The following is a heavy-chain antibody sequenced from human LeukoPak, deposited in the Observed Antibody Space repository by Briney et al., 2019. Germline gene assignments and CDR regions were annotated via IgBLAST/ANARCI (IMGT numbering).Heavy chain of an antibody. CDR3: ARDRGTYSGSYFDY. Sequence: GSSLKVSCKASGGTFSSYAISWVRQAPGQGLEWMGRIIPILGIANYAQKFQGRVTITADKSTSTAYMELSSLRSEDTAVYYCARDRGTYSGSYFDYWGQGTLVTVSS. CDR1: GGTFSSYA. D-gene: IGHD1-26*01. V-gene: IGHV1-69*04. J-gene: IGHJ4*02. CDR2: IIPILGIA.